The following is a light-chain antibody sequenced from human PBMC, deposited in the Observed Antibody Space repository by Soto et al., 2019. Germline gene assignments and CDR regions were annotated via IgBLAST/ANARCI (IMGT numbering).Light chain of an antibody. J-gene: IGKJ5*01. CDR2: TAS. V-gene: IGKV1-12*01. CDR1: QDIITW. Sequence: DIQMTQSPSSVTASVGDRFTITCRASQDIITWLAWYQQKPGKAPNLLIYTASNLQSGVPSRFRGSGSGTHFTLTISSLQPEDFGTYYCQQTDSFPITFGQGTRLEIK. CDR3: QQTDSFPIT.